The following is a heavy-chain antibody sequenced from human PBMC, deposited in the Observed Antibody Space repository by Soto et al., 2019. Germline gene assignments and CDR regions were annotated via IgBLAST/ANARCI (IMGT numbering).Heavy chain of an antibody. CDR1: GFTFGNYW. CDR2: MKEDGSEK. CDR3: ARRAWLRYAFSFEN. J-gene: IGHJ4*02. D-gene: IGHD5-12*01. V-gene: IGHV3-7*01. Sequence: EVQLVESGGGLVQPGGSLRLSCVASGFTFGNYWMSWVRQAPGKGLEWVANMKEDGSEKFYVDSVKGRFTISRDNAKNALYLQMSSLRAEDTAVYYCARRAWLRYAFSFENWGQGTLVTVSS.